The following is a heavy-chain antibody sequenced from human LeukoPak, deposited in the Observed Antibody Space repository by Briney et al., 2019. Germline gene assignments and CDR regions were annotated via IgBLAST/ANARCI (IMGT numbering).Heavy chain of an antibody. CDR2: IYYSGST. V-gene: IGHV4-39*01. CDR1: GGSISSSSYY. J-gene: IGHJ4*02. CDR3: ATIPVNDCGDY. Sequence: SETLSLTCTVSGGSISSSSYYWGWIRQPPGKGLEWIGSIYYSGSTYYNPSLKSRVTISVDTSKNQFSLKLSSVTAADTAVYYCATIPVNDCGDYWGQGTLVTVSS. D-gene: IGHD2-21*02.